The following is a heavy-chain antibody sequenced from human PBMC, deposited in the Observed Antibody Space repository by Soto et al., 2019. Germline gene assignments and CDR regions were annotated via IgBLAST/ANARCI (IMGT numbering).Heavy chain of an antibody. Sequence: GGSLRLSCAGSGFTFGDSYISWIGQAPGKGLEWLSYISPGSRYPAYADSVKGQFTISRDNAKRSLYLQMMSLTAEDTAIYYCVRGGGGGLFDPWGQGTMVTVSS. CDR3: VRGGGGGLFDP. CDR2: ISPGSRYP. CDR1: GFTFGDSY. D-gene: IGHD2-15*01. V-gene: IGHV3-11*06. J-gene: IGHJ5*02.